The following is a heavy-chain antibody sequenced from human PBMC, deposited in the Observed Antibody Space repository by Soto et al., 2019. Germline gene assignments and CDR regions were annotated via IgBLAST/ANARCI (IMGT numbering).Heavy chain of an antibody. D-gene: IGHD2-2*01. V-gene: IGHV1-8*01. CDR1: GYTFTSYD. J-gene: IGHJ6*03. CDR2: MNPNSGNT. Sequence: ASVKVSCKASGYTFTSYDINWVRQATGQGLEWMGWMNPNSGNTGYAQKFQGRVTMTRNTSISTAYMELSSLRSEDTAVYYCARGYCSSTSCYYAYYYYMDVWGKGTTVTVSS. CDR3: ARGYCSSTSCYYAYYYYMDV.